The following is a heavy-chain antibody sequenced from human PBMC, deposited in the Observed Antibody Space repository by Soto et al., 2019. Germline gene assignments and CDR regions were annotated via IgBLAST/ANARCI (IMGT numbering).Heavy chain of an antibody. CDR1: GDSIGTYY. CDR3: AREGGGGGLHNWSAP. D-gene: IGHD3-16*01. Sequence: PSETLSLTCSVSGDSIGTYYWSWVRQPPGKGLEWLGFVHYSGSTQYNPSLKGRVTISADTSKNQLSLKLRSVTAGDTAFYYCAREGGGGGLHNWSAPWGQGTLVTVSS. J-gene: IGHJ5*02. V-gene: IGHV4-59*01. CDR2: VHYSGST.